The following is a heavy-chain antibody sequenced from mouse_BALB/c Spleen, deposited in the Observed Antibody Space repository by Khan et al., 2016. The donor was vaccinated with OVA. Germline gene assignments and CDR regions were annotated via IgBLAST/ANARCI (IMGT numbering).Heavy chain of an antibody. CDR1: GFNIKDYY. J-gene: IGHJ3*01. CDR3: ARLWYGNYWFAY. V-gene: IGHV14-1*02. D-gene: IGHD2-10*02. CDR2: IDPENGNT. Sequence: VQLKESGTEFVRPGALVKLSCKTSGFNIKDYYMHWVKQRPEQGLEWIGWIDPENGNTIYDPKFQGKASITADTSSNTAYLQLSSRAAEDTAGYYWARLWYGNYWFAYWGQGTLVTVSA.